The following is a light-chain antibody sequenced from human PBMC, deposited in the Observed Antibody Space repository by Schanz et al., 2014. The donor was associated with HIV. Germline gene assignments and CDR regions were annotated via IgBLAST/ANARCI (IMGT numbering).Light chain of an antibody. Sequence: QSVLTQPPSASGTPGQRVTISCSGSSSDIGSNTVNWHQQLPGTAPKLLIYKTSQRPSGVPDRFSGSKSGTSASLAISGLRSDDEAEFYCAAWDDSLRGWVFGGGTKLTVL. CDR1: SSDIGSNT. CDR3: AAWDDSLRGWV. V-gene: IGLV1-47*01. CDR2: KTS. J-gene: IGLJ3*02.